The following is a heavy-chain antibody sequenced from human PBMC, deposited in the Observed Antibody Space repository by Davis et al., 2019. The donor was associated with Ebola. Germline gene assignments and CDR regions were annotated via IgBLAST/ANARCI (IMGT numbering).Heavy chain of an antibody. CDR1: GGSFSGYY. Sequence: PSETLSPTCAVHGGSFSGYYWSWIRQPPGKGLEWIGEINHSGSTKYNSSLKSRGTILVDMSKNQFSLKLSSVTAADTAVYYCASSYGMDVWGKGTTVTVSS. J-gene: IGHJ6*04. CDR2: INHSGST. V-gene: IGHV4-34*01. CDR3: ASSYGMDV.